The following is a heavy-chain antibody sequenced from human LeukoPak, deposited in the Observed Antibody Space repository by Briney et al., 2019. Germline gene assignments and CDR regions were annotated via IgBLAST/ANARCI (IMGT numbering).Heavy chain of an antibody. CDR2: IKQDERYK. Sequence: GGSLKLSCAASGFTFSSYWMSWVRQAPGKGLEWVATIKQDERYKYYVDSVKGRFTISRDNAKNSLYPQMNSLRAEDTAVYYCAVDYGDYWGQGTLVTVSS. V-gene: IGHV3-7*01. CDR1: GFTFSSYW. CDR3: AVDYGDY. J-gene: IGHJ4*02.